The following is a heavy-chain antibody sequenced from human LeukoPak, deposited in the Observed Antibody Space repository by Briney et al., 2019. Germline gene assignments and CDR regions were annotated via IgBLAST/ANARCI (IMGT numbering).Heavy chain of an antibody. J-gene: IGHJ2*01. CDR2: IYYSGST. CDR1: GGSISSYY. D-gene: IGHD6-19*01. CDR3: ARMMIAVAHNPRWYFDL. Sequence: SETLSLTCTVSGGSISSYYWSWIRQPPGKGLEWIGYIYYSGSTNYNPSLKSRVTMSVDTSRNQFSLKLSSVTAADTAVYYCARMMIAVAHNPRWYFDLWGRGTLVTVSS. V-gene: IGHV4-59*12.